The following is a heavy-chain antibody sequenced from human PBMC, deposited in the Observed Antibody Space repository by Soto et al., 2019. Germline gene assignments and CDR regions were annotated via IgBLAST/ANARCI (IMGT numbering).Heavy chain of an antibody. CDR1: GYTFTSYS. CDR3: ARDKGITMVREVLYF. Sequence: APVNVSCKASGYTFTSYSLHWVRQAPGEGLEWMGMINPSSGSTTSPQKFHDRVTMTRDTSTSTVYMELSSLRSEDTAVYYCARDKGITMVREVLYFWGQGTPGTVSS. D-gene: IGHD3-10*01. J-gene: IGHJ4*02. CDR2: INPSSGST. V-gene: IGHV1-46*01.